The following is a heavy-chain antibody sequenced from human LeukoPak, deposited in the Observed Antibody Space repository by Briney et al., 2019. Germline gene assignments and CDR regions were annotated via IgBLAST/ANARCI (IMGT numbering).Heavy chain of an antibody. V-gene: IGHV3-30*18. D-gene: IGHD5-12*01. CDR2: ISKTGGTK. CDR3: AKEVGYNYHPLDY. Sequence: GSLHLSCAASGFTFSAYGMQWVRPAPGKGLEWLAVISKTGGTKYYADSVKGRFTVSRDNAGNTLYLQMNILRPEDTAVYYCAKEVGYNYHPLDYWGLGTLVTVSS. CDR1: GFTFSAYG. J-gene: IGHJ4*02.